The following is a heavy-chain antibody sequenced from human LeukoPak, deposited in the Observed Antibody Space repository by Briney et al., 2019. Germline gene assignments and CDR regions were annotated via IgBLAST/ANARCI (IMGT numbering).Heavy chain of an antibody. CDR3: AREGGGDSSIDY. J-gene: IGHJ4*02. CDR2: IYYSGST. V-gene: IGHV4-39*07. D-gene: IGHD2-21*02. CDR1: GGSISSNSYY. Sequence: PSETLSLTCTVSGGSISSNSYYWDWLRQPPGRGLEWIGSIYYSGSTYYNPSLESRVTISVDTSKNQFSLKLSSVTAADTAMYYCAREGGGDSSIDYWGQGTLVTVSS.